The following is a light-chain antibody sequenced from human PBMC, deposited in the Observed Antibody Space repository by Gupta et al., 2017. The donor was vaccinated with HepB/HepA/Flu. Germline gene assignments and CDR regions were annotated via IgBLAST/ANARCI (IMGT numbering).Light chain of an antibody. CDR2: HAS. CDR3: QQYDNVPRT. Sequence: EIVMTQSPATLSVSPGERANLSCRASQSVRSNVVWYQQKPGQAPRLLIYHASTRATGITARFSGSGSGTEFTLTISSLQSEDFAVYHCQQYDNVPRTFGQGTKVDIK. V-gene: IGKV3-15*01. J-gene: IGKJ1*01. CDR1: QSVRSN.